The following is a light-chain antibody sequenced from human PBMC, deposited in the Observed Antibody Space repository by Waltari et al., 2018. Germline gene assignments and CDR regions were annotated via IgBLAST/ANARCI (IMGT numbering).Light chain of an antibody. V-gene: IGKV4-1*01. CDR1: QSVLYNSNKKNY. CDR2: WAS. Sequence: DIVMTPSTDSLAVSLGERATINCQSTQSVLYNSNKKNYLAWYQQRPGQPPKLLIYWASARESGVPDRFSGSGSGTDVTLTISSLQAEDVAVYYCQQSFSAPYSFGQGTKLEIK. J-gene: IGKJ2*03. CDR3: QQSFSAPYS.